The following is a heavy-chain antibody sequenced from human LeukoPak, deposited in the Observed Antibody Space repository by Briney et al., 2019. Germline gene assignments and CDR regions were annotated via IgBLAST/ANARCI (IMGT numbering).Heavy chain of an antibody. CDR3: ARAGYCSSTARLDY. V-gene: IGHV3-33*08. Sequence: PGGSLRLSCAASGFTFSSYAMHWVRQAPGKGLEWVAVIWYDGSNKYYADSVKGRFTISRDNSKNTLYLQMNSLRVEDTAVYYCARAGYCSSTARLDYWGQGTLVTVSS. J-gene: IGHJ4*02. CDR1: GFTFSSYA. CDR2: IWYDGSNK. D-gene: IGHD2-2*01.